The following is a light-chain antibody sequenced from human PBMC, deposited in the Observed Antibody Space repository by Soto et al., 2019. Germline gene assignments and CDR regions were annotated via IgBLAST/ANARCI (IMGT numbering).Light chain of an antibody. CDR2: GAS. J-gene: IGKJ1*01. CDR3: QQYVDSPQT. CDR1: QSVSSSY. V-gene: IGKV3-20*01. Sequence: IVLTQSPGTLSLSPGSRSTLSCRASQSVSSSYLAWYQQKPGQAPRLLISGASSRATGIPDRFSGSGSGTDFTLTISTLEPEDFAVYYCQQYVDSPQTFGQGNKVDI.